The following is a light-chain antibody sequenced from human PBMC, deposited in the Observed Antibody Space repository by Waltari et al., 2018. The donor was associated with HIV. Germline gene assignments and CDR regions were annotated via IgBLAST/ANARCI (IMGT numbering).Light chain of an antibody. CDR3: QQYYSAPWT. J-gene: IGKJ1*01. CDR1: QSVLSTSKHKSH. V-gene: IGKV4-1*01. Sequence: DIVMTQSPDSLSVSLGERAAINCKSSQSVLSTSKHKSHLAWYQQKPGQPPKLLIYWASNRDSGVPDRFRGSGSGTDFTLTISSLQAEDVAVYFCQQYYSAPWTFGQGTKVEIK. CDR2: WAS.